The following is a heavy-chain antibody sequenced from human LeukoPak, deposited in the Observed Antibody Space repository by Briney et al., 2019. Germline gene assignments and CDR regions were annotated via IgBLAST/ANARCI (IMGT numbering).Heavy chain of an antibody. CDR2: IIPILGIA. CDR1: GGTFSSYA. Sequence: GASVKVSCKASGGTFSSYAISWVRQAPGQGLEWMGRIIPILGIANYAQKFQGRVTITADKSTSTAYMELSSLRSEDTAVYYCARFLLSGSAGYFDYWGQGTLVTVSS. J-gene: IGHJ4*02. V-gene: IGHV1-69*04. CDR3: ARFLLSGSAGYFDY. D-gene: IGHD1-26*01.